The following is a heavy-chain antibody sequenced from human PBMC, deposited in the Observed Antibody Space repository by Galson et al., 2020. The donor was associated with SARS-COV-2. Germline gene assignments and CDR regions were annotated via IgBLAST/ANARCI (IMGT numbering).Heavy chain of an antibody. CDR1: GGSISSYY. CDR3: ARVIPLCRGGSCWFDP. CDR2: IYTSGST. D-gene: IGHD2-15*01. J-gene: IGHJ5*02. Sequence: SETLSLTCTVSGGSISSYYWSWIRQPAGKGLEWIGRIYTSGSTNYNPSLKSRVTMSVDTSKNQFSLKLSSVTAADTAVYYCARVIPLCRGGSCWFDPWGQGTLVTVSS. V-gene: IGHV4-4*07.